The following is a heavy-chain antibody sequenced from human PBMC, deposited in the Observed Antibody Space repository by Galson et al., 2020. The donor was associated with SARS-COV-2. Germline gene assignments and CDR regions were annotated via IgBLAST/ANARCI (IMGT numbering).Heavy chain of an antibody. CDR2: IDPSDSYT. Sequence: HGESLKISCKGSGYSFTSYWISWVRQMPGKGLEWMGRIDPSDSYTNYSPSFQGHVTISADKSSSTAYLQWSSLKASDTAMYYCARHQLGVPAAFDYWGHGTLVTVSS. V-gene: IGHV5-10-1*01. D-gene: IGHD2-2*01. J-gene: IGHJ4*01. CDR1: GYSFTSYW. CDR3: ARHQLGVPAAFDY.